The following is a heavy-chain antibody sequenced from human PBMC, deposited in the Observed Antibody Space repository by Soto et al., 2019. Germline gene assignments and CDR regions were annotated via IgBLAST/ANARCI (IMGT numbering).Heavy chain of an antibody. D-gene: IGHD2-15*01. V-gene: IGHV4-59*01. Sequence: SETLSLTCTVSGDSISTYYGTWIRQSPGKGPEWIGYVHHSGTTNYNPSLASRVTMSLDTSKNQFSLTLNAVTAADTAVYYCATCYKGGGYFGVFDYCSQGNLVTVSS. CDR1: GDSISTYY. J-gene: IGHJ4*02. CDR2: VHHSGTT. CDR3: ATCYKGGGYFGVFDY.